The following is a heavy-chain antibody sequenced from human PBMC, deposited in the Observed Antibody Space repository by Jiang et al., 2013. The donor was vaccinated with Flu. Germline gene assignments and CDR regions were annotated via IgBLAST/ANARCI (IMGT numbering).Heavy chain of an antibody. J-gene: IGHJ4*02. CDR3: ARHGLGDYHEDHFDY. Sequence: GSGLVKPSETLSPTCTVSGGSISSSNYFWGWIRQPPGKGLEWIGTISYSGSTYYNPSLKSRVTISRDTSKNQFSLKLNSVTAADTAVYYCARHGLGDYHEDHFDYWGQGTLVTVSS. CDR2: ISYSGST. D-gene: IGHD4-17*01. CDR1: GGSISSSNYF. V-gene: IGHV4-39*07.